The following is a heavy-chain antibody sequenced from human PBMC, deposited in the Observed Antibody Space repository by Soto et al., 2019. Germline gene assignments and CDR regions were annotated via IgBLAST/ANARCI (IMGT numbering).Heavy chain of an antibody. CDR1: GYTFTSYG. Sequence: ASVKVSCKASGYTFTSYGISWVRRAPGQGLEWMGWISAYNGNTNYAQKLQGRVTMTTDTSTSTAYMELRSLRSDDTAVYYCARGGSYCSSTSCYGIQPWSYDAIHIPGQGTMLTVS. J-gene: IGHJ3*02. CDR2: ISAYNGNT. CDR3: ARGGSYCSSTSCYGIQPWSYDAIHI. D-gene: IGHD2-2*01. V-gene: IGHV1-18*04.